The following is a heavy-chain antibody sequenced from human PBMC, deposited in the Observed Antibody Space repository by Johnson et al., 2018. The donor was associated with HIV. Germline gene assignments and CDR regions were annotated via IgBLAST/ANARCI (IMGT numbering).Heavy chain of an antibody. J-gene: IGHJ3*02. CDR2: ISYDGSHK. CDR1: GFTFSSYD. D-gene: IGHD5-18*01. Sequence: QVQLVESGGGVVQPGRSLRVSCGTSGFTFSSYDMHWVRQAPGKGLEWVAVISYDGSHKYYAASLRCRFNISRDNSKNTLSLQMNSLRAEDTAVYYCARVRGYSYGAHAFDIGGQGTVVTVSS. V-gene: IGHV3-30*03. CDR3: ARVRGYSYGAHAFDI.